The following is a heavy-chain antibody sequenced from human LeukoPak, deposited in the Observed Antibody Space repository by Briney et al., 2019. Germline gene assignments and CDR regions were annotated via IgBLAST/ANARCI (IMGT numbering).Heavy chain of an antibody. CDR2: IYYTGTT. D-gene: IGHD2-2*01. Sequence: PSETLSLTCAVFRGSITNSSCYWGWIRQPPGKGLEWIGGIYYTGTTYYSPSLNSRITISMDTSKNQFSLKLSSVTAADTAVYYCAREYQLSRLKYFQHWGQGTLVTVSS. V-gene: IGHV4-39*02. CDR1: RGSITNSSCY. J-gene: IGHJ1*01. CDR3: AREYQLSRLKYFQH.